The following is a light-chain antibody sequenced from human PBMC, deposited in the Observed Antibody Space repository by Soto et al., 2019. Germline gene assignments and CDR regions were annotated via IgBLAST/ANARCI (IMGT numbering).Light chain of an antibody. CDR2: DAS. Sequence: DIQMTQSPSTLSASFGDSVTVTCRASQSISSCLAWYQQKPGKAPKLLIYDASNRATDIPARFSGSGSGTDFTLTISSLEHEDFAVYYCQQRSNWQGITFGQGTRLEIK. V-gene: IGKV1-5*01. J-gene: IGKJ5*01. CDR1: QSISSC. CDR3: QQRSNWQGIT.